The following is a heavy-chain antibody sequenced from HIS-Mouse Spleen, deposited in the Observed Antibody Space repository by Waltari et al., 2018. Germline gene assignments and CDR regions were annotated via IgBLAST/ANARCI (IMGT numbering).Heavy chain of an antibody. CDR3: AGHDSNFDYYYGMDV. J-gene: IGHJ6*02. CDR2: IDYSGST. CDR1: GGSISSYY. V-gene: IGHV4-59*08. D-gene: IGHD4-4*01. Sequence: QVQLQESGPGLVKPSETLSLTCTVSGGSISSYYWSWIRQPPGKGREWIGYIDYSGSTKYNPSLKSRVTISVDTSKNQCSLKLSSVTAADTAVYYCAGHDSNFDYYYGMDVWGQGTTVTVSS.